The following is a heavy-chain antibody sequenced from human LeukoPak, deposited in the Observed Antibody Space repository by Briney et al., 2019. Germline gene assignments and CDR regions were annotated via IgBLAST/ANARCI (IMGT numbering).Heavy chain of an antibody. Sequence: PSETLSLTCTVPGGSISSSTYYWGWIRQSPGKGLEWIGTVYYSGSTYYNPSLNSRVSASVDTSKNQFSLKLNSVTAADTAVYYCARGPHTGVNYYDRSGYYYWGQGTLVTVSS. CDR2: VYYSGST. CDR3: ARGPHTGVNYYDRSGYYY. V-gene: IGHV4-39*01. CDR1: GGSISSSTYY. D-gene: IGHD3-22*01. J-gene: IGHJ4*02.